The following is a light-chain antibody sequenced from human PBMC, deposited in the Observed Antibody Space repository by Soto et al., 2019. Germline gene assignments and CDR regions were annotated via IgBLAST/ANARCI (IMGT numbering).Light chain of an antibody. V-gene: IGLV2-14*01. CDR1: GSDVGGYDY. Sequence: QSLLIHPASVSGSPGRSITISCTGTGSDVGGYDYVSWYQHHPGKAPKVMIYEVTNRPSGVSNRFSDSKSGNTASLTISGLLAEDEADYYCSSYTSSSTYVFGTGTKVTVL. CDR3: SSYTSSSTYV. J-gene: IGLJ1*01. CDR2: EVT.